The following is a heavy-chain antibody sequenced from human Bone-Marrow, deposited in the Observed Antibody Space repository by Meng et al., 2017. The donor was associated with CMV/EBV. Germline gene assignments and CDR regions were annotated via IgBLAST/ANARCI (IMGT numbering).Heavy chain of an antibody. CDR2: ISSSSSTI. J-gene: IGHJ6*02. CDR1: GFTFSSSS. Sequence: GESLKISCAASGFTFSSSSMNWVRQAPGKGLEWVSYISSSSSTIYYADSVKGRFTISRDNAKNSLYLQMNSLRAEDTAVYYCARDRADIVVVPPSYYYGMDVWGQGTTVTVSS. V-gene: IGHV3-48*04. CDR3: ARDRADIVVVPPSYYYGMDV. D-gene: IGHD2-2*01.